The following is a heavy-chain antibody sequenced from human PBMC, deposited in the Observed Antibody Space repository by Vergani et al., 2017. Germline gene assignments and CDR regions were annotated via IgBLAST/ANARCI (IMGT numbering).Heavy chain of an antibody. CDR2: ISYDGSNK. V-gene: IGHV3-30*18. CDR3: AKYRLPFDMVRGGMDV. CDR1: GFTFSSYA. Sequence: VQLLESGGGLVQPGGSLRLSCAASGFTFSSYAMSWVRQAPGKGLEWVAVISYDGSNKYYADSVKGRFTISRDNSKNTLYLQMNSLRAEDTAVYYCAKYRLPFDMVRGGMDVWGQGTTVTVSS. J-gene: IGHJ6*02. D-gene: IGHD3-10*01.